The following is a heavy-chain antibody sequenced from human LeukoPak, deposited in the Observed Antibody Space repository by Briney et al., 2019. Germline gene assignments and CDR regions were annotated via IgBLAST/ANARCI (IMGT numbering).Heavy chain of an antibody. CDR2: ISSSSSYT. J-gene: IGHJ4*02. V-gene: IGHV3-11*06. D-gene: IGHD4-17*01. CDR3: ARCEYGDYGDY. CDR1: GFTFSDYY. Sequence: GGSLRLSCAASGFTFSDYYMSWIRQAPGKGLEWVSYISSSSSYTNYADSVKGRFTISRDNAKNSLCLQMNSLRAEDTAVYYCARCEYGDYGDYWGQGTLVTVSS.